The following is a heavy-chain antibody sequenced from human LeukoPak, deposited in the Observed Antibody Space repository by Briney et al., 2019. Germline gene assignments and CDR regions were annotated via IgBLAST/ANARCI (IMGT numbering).Heavy chain of an antibody. J-gene: IGHJ6*03. CDR3: ARGRNPRRYDILTGYYLSRNYYMDV. CDR1: GYTFTSYD. D-gene: IGHD3-9*01. Sequence: ASVKVSCKASGYTFTSYDINWVRQATGQGLEWMGWMNTNSGNTGYAQKFQGRVTITRNTSISTAYMELSSLRSEDTAVYYCARGRNPRRYDILTGYYLSRNYYMDVWGKGTTVTVSS. CDR2: MNTNSGNT. V-gene: IGHV1-8*03.